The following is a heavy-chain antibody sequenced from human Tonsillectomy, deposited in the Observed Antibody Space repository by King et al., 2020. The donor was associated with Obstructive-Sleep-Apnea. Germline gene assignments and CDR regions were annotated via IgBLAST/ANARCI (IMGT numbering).Heavy chain of an antibody. D-gene: IGHD2-21*01. J-gene: IGHJ6*02. CDR1: GGSISSSSYY. Sequence: QLQESGPGLVKPSETLSLTCTVSGGSISSSSYYWGWIRQPPGKGLEWIGSIYYSGSTYYNPSLKSRVTISVDTSKNQFSLKLSSLTAAATAVYYCAGQGRDLFLYYYDMDVWGQGTTVTVSS. CDR3: AGQGRDLFLYYYDMDV. CDR2: IYYSGST. V-gene: IGHV4-39*07.